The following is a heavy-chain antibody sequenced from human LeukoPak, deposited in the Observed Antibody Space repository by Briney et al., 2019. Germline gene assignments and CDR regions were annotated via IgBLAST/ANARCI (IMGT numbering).Heavy chain of an antibody. J-gene: IGHJ4*02. CDR1: GGSISSGDYY. Sequence: SRTLSLTCTVSGGSISSGDYYWSWIRQPPGKGLEWIGYIYYSGSTYYNPSLKSRVTISVDTSKNQFSLKLSSVTAADTAVCYCARDIYGDSQFDYWGQGTLVTVSS. CDR3: ARDIYGDSQFDY. CDR2: IYYSGST. D-gene: IGHD4-17*01. V-gene: IGHV4-30-4*01.